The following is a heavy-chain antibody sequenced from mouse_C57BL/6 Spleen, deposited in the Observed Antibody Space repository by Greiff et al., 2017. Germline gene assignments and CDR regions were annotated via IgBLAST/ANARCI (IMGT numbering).Heavy chain of an antibody. CDR1: GYTFTSYW. V-gene: IGHV1-52*01. J-gene: IGHJ4*01. CDR3: ARSYYDPWDYAMDY. CDR2: IDPSDSET. Sequence: QVQLQQPGAELVRPGSSVKLSCKASGYTFTSYWMHWVKQRPIQGLEWIGNIDPSDSETHYNQKFKDKATLTVDKSSSTAYMQLSSLTSEDSAVYYCARSYYDPWDYAMDYWGQGTSVTVSS. D-gene: IGHD1-1*01.